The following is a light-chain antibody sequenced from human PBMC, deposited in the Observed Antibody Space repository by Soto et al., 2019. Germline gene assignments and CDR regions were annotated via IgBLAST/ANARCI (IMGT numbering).Light chain of an antibody. V-gene: IGKV3-11*02. CDR3: QQSRNWPLT. CDR1: QNIDTY. J-gene: IGKJ4*01. Sequence: EIVLTQSPATLSLSPGERVTLSCRASQNIDTYLAWYQQKPGQAPSLLIYDASSRATGLPARFSGSGSGRDFTLTITSLQPEDSAVYYCQQSRNWPLTFGGGTKVDIK. CDR2: DAS.